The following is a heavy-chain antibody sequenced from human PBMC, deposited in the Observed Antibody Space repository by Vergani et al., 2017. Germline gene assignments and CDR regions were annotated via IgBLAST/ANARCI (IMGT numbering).Heavy chain of an antibody. CDR3: ARTDYYDSSGYDAFDI. CDR1: GGSISSSSYY. D-gene: IGHD3-22*01. Sequence: QLQLQESGPGLVKPSETLSLTCTVSGGSISSSSYYWGWIRQPPGKGLEWIGSIYHSGSTYYNPSLKSRVNISVDTSKNQVSLKLSSVTAADTAVYYCARTDYYDSSGYDAFDIWGQGTMVTVSS. CDR2: IYHSGST. J-gene: IGHJ3*02. V-gene: IGHV4-39*07.